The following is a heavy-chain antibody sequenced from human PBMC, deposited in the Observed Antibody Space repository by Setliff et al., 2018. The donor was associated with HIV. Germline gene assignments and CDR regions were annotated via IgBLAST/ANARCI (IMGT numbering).Heavy chain of an antibody. CDR3: ARDFTELASFDY. Sequence: GGSLRLSCAASGFSFRDYYMNWIRQAPGKGLEWVSYISSHIGKNTNYADSVKGRFTISRDNTNNLLYLQMSSLRAEDTAIYFCARDFTELASFDYWGQGTLVTVSS. J-gene: IGHJ4*02. CDR1: GFSFRDYY. D-gene: IGHD1-1*01. CDR2: ISSHIGKNT. V-gene: IGHV3-11*04.